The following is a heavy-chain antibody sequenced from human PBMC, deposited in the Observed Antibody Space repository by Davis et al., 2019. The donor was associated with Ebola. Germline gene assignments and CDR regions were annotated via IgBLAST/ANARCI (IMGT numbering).Heavy chain of an antibody. CDR1: GYTFTGYY. CDR2: LNPNSGGT. Sequence: AASVKVSCKASGYTFTGYYMHWVRQAPGQGLEWMGWLNPNSGGTNYAQKFQGWVTMTRDTSISTAYMELRRLRSDDTAVYYCAREGPRFDSSGYYYGMDVWGQGTTVTGSS. D-gene: IGHD3-22*01. CDR3: AREGPRFDSSGYYYGMDV. J-gene: IGHJ6*02. V-gene: IGHV1-2*04.